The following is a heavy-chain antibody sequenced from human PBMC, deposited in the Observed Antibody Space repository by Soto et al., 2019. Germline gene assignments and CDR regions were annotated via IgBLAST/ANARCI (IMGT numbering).Heavy chain of an antibody. CDR2: IIPIFGTA. V-gene: IGHV1-69*01. J-gene: IGHJ4*02. CDR3: ARGGAYYYDSSGYHKPDY. D-gene: IGHD3-22*01. Sequence: QVQLVQSGAEVKKPGSSVKVSCKASGGTFSSYAISWVRQAPGQGLEWMGGIIPIFGTANYAQKFQGRVTITADESTSTAYMELSSLRSEDTAVYYCARGGAYYYDSSGYHKPDYWGQGTLVTVSS. CDR1: GGTFSSYA.